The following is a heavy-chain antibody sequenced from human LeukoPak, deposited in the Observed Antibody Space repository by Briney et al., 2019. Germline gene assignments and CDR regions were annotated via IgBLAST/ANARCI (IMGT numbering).Heavy chain of an antibody. CDR3: AKDPPEQGKN. D-gene: IGHD1-14*01. CDR2: ISENGRST. CDR1: GFSFSASA. J-gene: IGHJ4*02. V-gene: IGHV3-23*01. Sequence: GGSLRLSCAASGFSFSASAMSWVRQTPGKGLEWVSSISENGRSTYYADSVKGRFTISRDNSKNTLYLQMNSLRAEDTAVYYCAKDPPEQGKNWGQGTLVTVSS.